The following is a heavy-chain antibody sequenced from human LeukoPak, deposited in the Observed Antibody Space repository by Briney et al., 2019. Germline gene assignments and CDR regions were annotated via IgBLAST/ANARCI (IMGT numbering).Heavy chain of an antibody. V-gene: IGHV3-30-3*01. CDR2: ISYDGSNK. CDR3: ARDGSRGDGYNLSYYYYYGMDV. Sequence: GGSLRLSCAASGFTFSSYAMHWVRQAPGKGLEWVAVISYDGSNKYYADSVKGRFTISRDNSKNTLYLQMNSLRAEDTAVYYCARDGSRGDGYNLSYYYYYGMDVWGQGTTVTVSS. D-gene: IGHD5-24*01. CDR1: GFTFSSYA. J-gene: IGHJ6*02.